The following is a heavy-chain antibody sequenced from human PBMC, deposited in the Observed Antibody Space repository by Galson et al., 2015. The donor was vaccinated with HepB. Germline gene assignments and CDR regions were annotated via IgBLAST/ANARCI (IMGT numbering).Heavy chain of an antibody. D-gene: IGHD1-26*01. CDR1: GFTFSSYA. J-gene: IGHJ4*02. V-gene: IGHV3-30*04. Sequence: SLRLSCAASGFTFSSYAMHWVRQAPGKGLEWVAVISYDGSNKYYADSVKGRFTISRDNSKNTLYLQMNSLRAEDTAVYYCARDLNEIGGSFSYFDYWGQGTLVTVSS. CDR3: ARDLNEIGGSFSYFDY. CDR2: ISYDGSNK.